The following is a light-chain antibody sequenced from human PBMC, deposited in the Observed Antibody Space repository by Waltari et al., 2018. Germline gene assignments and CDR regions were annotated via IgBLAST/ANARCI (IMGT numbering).Light chain of an antibody. CDR2: DVS. J-gene: IGLJ3*02. CDR3: NSYAGSSSWV. Sequence: SALTQPASVSGSPGQSLTISCTRTSSDVGFYNYVSWYQQHPGHAPNLMIYDVSERPSGVSNRFSGSKSGNTASLTISGLQAEDEADYYCNSYAGSSSWVFGGGTKLTVL. CDR1: SSDVGFYNY. V-gene: IGLV2-14*01.